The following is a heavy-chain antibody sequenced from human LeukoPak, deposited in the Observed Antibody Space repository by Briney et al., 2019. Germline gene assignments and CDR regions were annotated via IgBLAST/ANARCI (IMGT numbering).Heavy chain of an antibody. Sequence: SETLSLTCAVYGGSFSGYYWSWIRQPPGKGLEWIGYIYYSGSTNYNPSLKSRVTISVDTSKNQFSLKLGSVTAADTAMYYCARARRTMIVVGDHYYFDYWGQGTLVTVSS. D-gene: IGHD3-22*01. CDR2: IYYSGST. J-gene: IGHJ4*02. CDR1: GGSFSGYY. V-gene: IGHV4-59*01. CDR3: ARARRTMIVVGDHYYFDY.